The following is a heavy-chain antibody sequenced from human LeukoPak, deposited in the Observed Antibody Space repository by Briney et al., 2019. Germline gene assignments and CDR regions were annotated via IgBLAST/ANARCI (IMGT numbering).Heavy chain of an antibody. CDR3: ARVPSSGVVMQTVWYFDY. D-gene: IGHD3-3*01. V-gene: IGHV5-51*01. Sequence: GESLKISCKGSGYSFTSYSIGWVRQMPGKGLEWMGIIYPGDSDTRYGPSFQGQVTISADKSISTACLQWSSLKASDTAMYYCARVPSSGVVMQTVWYFDYWGQGTLVTVSS. CDR1: GYSFTSYS. CDR2: IYPGDSDT. J-gene: IGHJ4*02.